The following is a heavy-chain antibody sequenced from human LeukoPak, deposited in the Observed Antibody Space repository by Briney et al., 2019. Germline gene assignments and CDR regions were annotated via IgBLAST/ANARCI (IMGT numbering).Heavy chain of an antibody. J-gene: IGHJ4*02. CDR1: GFTFSSYW. V-gene: IGHV3-7*01. CDR2: IKQDGSEK. CDR3: ARGYSSGWSFYYFDY. D-gene: IGHD6-19*01. Sequence: GGSLRLSCAASGFTFSSYWMSWVRQAPGKGLEWVTNIKQDGSEKYYVDSVKGRFTISRDNAKNSLYLQMNSLRAEDTAVYYCARGYSSGWSFYYFDYWGQGTLVTVSS.